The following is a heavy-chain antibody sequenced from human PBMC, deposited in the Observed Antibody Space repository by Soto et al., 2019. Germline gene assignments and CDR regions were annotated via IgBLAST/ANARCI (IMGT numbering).Heavy chain of an antibody. CDR3: ARSMVRGVITANLDAFDI. J-gene: IGHJ3*02. CDR1: GGSISSGDYY. D-gene: IGHD3-10*01. CDR2: IYYSGST. Sequence: QVQLQESGPGLVKPSQTLSLTCTVSGGSISSGDYYWSWIRQPRGKGLEWIGYIYYSGSTYYNPSLKSRVTISVDTSKNQFSLKLSSVTAADTAVYYCARSMVRGVITANLDAFDIWGQGTMVTVSS. V-gene: IGHV4-30-4*01.